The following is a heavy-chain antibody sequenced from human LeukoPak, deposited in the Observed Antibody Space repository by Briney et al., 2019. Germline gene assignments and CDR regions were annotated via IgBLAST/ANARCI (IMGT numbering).Heavy chain of an antibody. CDR1: GGSISSSSYY. CDR2: INHSGST. CDR3: ARGSNSGYTY. J-gene: IGHJ4*02. V-gene: IGHV4-39*07. Sequence: SGTLSLTCTVSGGSISSSSYYWSWIRQPPGKGLEWIGEINHSGSTNYNPSLKSRVTISVDTSKNQFSLRLSSVTAADTAVYYCARGSNSGYTYWGQGTLVTVSS. D-gene: IGHD3-22*01.